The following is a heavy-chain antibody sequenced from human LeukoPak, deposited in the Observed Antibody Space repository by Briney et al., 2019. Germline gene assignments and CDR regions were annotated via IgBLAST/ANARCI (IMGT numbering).Heavy chain of an antibody. CDR2: ISYSGST. V-gene: IGHV4-59*01. Sequence: SETLSLTCTVFGGSISNNYGSWIRQPPGKGLEWTGYISYSGSTNYNPSLQSRATISADTSNNPFSLRLSSVTAADTAVYYCARELRSGWLDYWGQGILVTVSS. CDR3: ARELRSGWLDY. J-gene: IGHJ4*02. CDR1: GGSISNNY. D-gene: IGHD6-19*01.